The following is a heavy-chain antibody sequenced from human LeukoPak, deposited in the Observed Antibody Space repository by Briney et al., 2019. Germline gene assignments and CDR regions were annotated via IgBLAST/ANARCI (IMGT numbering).Heavy chain of an antibody. D-gene: IGHD1-26*01. V-gene: IGHV4-59*01. J-gene: IGHJ5*02. CDR2: IYYSGST. CDR1: GGSISSYS. CDR3: ARASGSYSPRFDP. Sequence: SKTLSLTCTVSGGSISSYSWSWIRQPPEKGLEWIGYIYYSGSTNYNPSLKSRVTISVDTSKNQFSLKLSSVTAADTAVYYCARASGSYSPRFDPWGQGTLVTVSS.